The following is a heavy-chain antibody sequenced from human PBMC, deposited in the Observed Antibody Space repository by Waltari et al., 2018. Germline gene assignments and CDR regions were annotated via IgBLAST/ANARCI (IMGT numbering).Heavy chain of an antibody. CDR1: GFTFADYA. CDR3: ARDGLGSSHDY. D-gene: IGHD6-6*01. J-gene: IGHJ4*02. V-gene: IGHV3-9*01. Sequence: EVQLVESGGGLVQPGRSLRLSCAASGFTFADYAMHWVRQAPGKGLEWVSGISWNSGSIGYADSVKGRFTISRDNAKNTVYLQMNSLRADDTGVYFCARDGLGSSHDYWGQGTLVTVSS. CDR2: ISWNSGSI.